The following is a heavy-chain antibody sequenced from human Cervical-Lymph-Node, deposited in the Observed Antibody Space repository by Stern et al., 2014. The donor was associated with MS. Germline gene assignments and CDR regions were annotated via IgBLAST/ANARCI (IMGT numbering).Heavy chain of an antibody. V-gene: IGHV1-18*01. CDR1: GYTFSSFG. CDR3: ARGPYCSSTSCYTNGYYFYGMDV. Sequence: VQLVQSGPEVKKPGASVKVSCKASGYTFSSFGIPWVRRAPGQGLEWMGWISGYNGNTKYPQKFQGRVNLTTDTSTNTAHMDLTSLRSDDTAIYYCARGPYCSSTSCYTNGYYFYGMDVWGQGTTVTVSS. D-gene: IGHD2-2*02. J-gene: IGHJ6*02. CDR2: ISGYNGNT.